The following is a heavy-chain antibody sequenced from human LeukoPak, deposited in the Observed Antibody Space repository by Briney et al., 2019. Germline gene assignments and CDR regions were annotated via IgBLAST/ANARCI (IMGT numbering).Heavy chain of an antibody. Sequence: SETLSLTCSVSGGSISSYYWSWIRQPPGRGLEWIGYIYYSGRTSYNPSLKSRVTISVDTSKDQFSLKLSSVTAADTAVYYCARHQPYVWGSYLGSDYWGQGTLVTVSS. D-gene: IGHD3-16*02. CDR2: IYYSGRT. CDR3: ARHQPYVWGSYLGSDY. J-gene: IGHJ4*02. V-gene: IGHV4-59*08. CDR1: GGSISSYY.